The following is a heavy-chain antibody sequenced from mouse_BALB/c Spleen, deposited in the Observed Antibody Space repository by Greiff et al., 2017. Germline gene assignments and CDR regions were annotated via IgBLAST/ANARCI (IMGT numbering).Heavy chain of an antibody. J-gene: IGHJ2*01. CDR1: GFTFSSFG. D-gene: IGHD6-1*01. V-gene: IGHV5-17*02. CDR2: ISSGSSTI. CDR3: AREALYYFYY. Sequence: DVMLVESGGGLVQPGGSRKLSCAASGFTFSSFGMHWVRQAPEKGLEWVAYISSGSSTIYYADTVKGRFTISRDNPKNTLFLQMTSLRSEDTAMYYCAREALYYFYYWGQGTTLTVSS.